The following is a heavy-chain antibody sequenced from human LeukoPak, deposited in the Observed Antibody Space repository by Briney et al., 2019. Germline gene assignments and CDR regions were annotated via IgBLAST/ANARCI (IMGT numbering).Heavy chain of an antibody. D-gene: IGHD2-21*01. J-gene: IGHJ4*02. Sequence: GKSLRLSCEASGFTFRNFGMHWVRQAPGKGLEWVAIIAFDGSNKYYADSVKDRFTISRDNSKNTLYLQMNSLRAEDTAVYYCAKIVGSRHCWGQGTLVTVSS. CDR3: AKIVGSRHC. CDR2: IAFDGSNK. CDR1: GFTFRNFG. V-gene: IGHV3-30*18.